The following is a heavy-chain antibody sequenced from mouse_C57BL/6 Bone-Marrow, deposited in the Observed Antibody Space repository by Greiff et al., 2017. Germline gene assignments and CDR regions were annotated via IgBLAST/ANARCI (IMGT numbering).Heavy chain of an antibody. V-gene: IGHV1-76*01. CDR2: IYPGSGNT. CDR1: GYTFTDYD. CDR3: ARRDGSYRAWFAY. Sequence: VQLQQSGAELVRPGASVKLSCKASGYTFTDYDINWVKQRPGPGLEWIARIYPGSGNTYYNENFKGQVPLTAENSSSTAYMQLSSLKSEDSAVYFCARRDGSYRAWFAYWGQGTLVTVSA. J-gene: IGHJ3*01. D-gene: IGHD1-1*02.